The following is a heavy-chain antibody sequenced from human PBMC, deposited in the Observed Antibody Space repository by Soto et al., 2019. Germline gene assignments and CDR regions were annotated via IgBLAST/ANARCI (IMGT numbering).Heavy chain of an antibody. CDR2: IWYDGSNK. D-gene: IGHD3-3*01. V-gene: IGHV3-33*01. CDR1: GFTFSSYG. J-gene: IGHJ6*02. Sequence: PGGSLRLSCAASGFTFSSYGMHWVRQAPGKGLEWVAVIWYDGSNKYYADSVKGRFTISRDNSKNTLYLQMNSLRAEDTAVYYCARDSLGGFWSGYYTPRYYYGMDVWGQGTTVTVSS. CDR3: ARDSLGGFWSGYYTPRYYYGMDV.